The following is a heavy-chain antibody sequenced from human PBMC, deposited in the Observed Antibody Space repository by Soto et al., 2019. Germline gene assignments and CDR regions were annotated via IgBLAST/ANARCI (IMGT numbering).Heavy chain of an antibody. Sequence: QVQLQESGPGLVKPLETLSLTCAVSGGSISGTDWWSWVRQVPGKGVEWIGEIHHTGSTNYNPSLKSRVTISVDNFKDQVSLKLYSVAGGETAIYYCAKSGGGWHIGYWGQGTLVTVSS. CDR2: IHHTGST. CDR3: AKSGGGWHIGY. D-gene: IGHD2-15*01. CDR1: GGSISGTDW. V-gene: IGHV4-4*02. J-gene: IGHJ4*02.